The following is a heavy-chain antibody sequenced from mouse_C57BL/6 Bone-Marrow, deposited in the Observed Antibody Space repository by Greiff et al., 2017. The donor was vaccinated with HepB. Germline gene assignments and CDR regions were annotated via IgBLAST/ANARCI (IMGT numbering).Heavy chain of an antibody. Sequence: DVQLVESGGDLVKPGGSLKLSCAASGFTFSSYGMSWVRQTPDKRLEWVATISSGGSYTYYPDSVKGRFTISRDNAKNTLYLQMSSLKSEDTAMYYCARRWGWLLRFAYWGQGTLVTVSA. CDR1: GFTFSSYG. V-gene: IGHV5-6*02. J-gene: IGHJ3*01. D-gene: IGHD2-3*01. CDR3: ARRWGWLLRFAY. CDR2: ISSGGSYT.